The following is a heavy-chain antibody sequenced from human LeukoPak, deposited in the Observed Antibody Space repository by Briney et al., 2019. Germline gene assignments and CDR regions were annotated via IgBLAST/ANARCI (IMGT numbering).Heavy chain of an antibody. J-gene: IGHJ5*02. CDR2: INPNSGGT. Sequence: ASVKVSCKASGYTFTGYYMHWVRQAPGQGLEWMGWINPNSGGTNYAQKFQGRVTITADKSTSTAYMELSSLRSEDTAVYYCARVESCSGGSCYDWFDPWGQGTLVTVSS. CDR1: GYTFTGYY. V-gene: IGHV1-2*02. D-gene: IGHD2-15*01. CDR3: ARVESCSGGSCYDWFDP.